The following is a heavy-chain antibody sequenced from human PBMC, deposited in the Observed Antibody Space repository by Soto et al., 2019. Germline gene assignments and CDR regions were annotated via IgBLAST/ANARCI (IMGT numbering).Heavy chain of an antibody. CDR3: AKDSSGSGWLYYYYGMDV. CDR1: GFTFSSYA. Sequence: GSLRLSCAASGFTFSSYAMSWVRQAPGKGLEWVSAISGSGGSTYYADSVKGRFTISRDNSKNTLYLQMNSLRAEDTAVYYCAKDSSGSGWLYYYYGMDVWGQGTTVTVSS. J-gene: IGHJ6*02. CDR2: ISGSGGST. D-gene: IGHD6-19*01. V-gene: IGHV3-23*01.